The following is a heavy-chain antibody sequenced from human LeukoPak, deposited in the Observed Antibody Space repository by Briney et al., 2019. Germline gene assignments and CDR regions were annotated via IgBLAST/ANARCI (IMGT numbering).Heavy chain of an antibody. J-gene: IGHJ6*03. CDR2: IYTSGST. V-gene: IGHV4-61*02. CDR1: GGSISSGSYY. Sequence: SETLSLTCTVSGGSISSGSYYWSWIRQPAGKGLEWIGRIYTSGSTNYNPSLKSRVTISVDTSKNQFSLKLSSVTAADTAVYYCARDGPGPTVPYYYYYMDVWGKGTTVTVSS. CDR3: ARDGPGPTVPYYYYYMDV. D-gene: IGHD4-11*01.